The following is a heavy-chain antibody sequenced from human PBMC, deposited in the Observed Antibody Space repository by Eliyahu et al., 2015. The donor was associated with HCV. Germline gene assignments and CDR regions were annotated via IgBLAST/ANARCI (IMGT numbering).Heavy chain of an antibody. CDR3: ARDRDGLLDY. CDR2: XSAYNDNT. V-gene: IGHV1-18*01. J-gene: IGHJ4*02. CDR1: AYTFTNYG. D-gene: IGHD3-10*01. Sequence: QVQLVQSGAEVKKPGASVKVSCKASAYTFTNYGIXXVRQAPGXGXXWMGWXSAYNDNTNYAQNLQGRVTMTTDTSTSTAYMELRSLRSDDTAVYYCARDRDGLLDYWGQGTLVTVSS.